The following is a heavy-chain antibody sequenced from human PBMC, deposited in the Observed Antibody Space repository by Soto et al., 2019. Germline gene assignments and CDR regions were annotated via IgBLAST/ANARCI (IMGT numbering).Heavy chain of an antibody. D-gene: IGHD5-18*01. CDR3: ARQGIQMAMDV. J-gene: IGHJ6*02. CDR1: GGSISSGGYY. Sequence: PSETLSLTCTVSGGSISSGGYYWSWIRQHPGKGLEWIGSIYYSRSTYYNPSLKSRVTISVDTSKNQFSLKLSSVTAADTAVYYYARQGIQMAMDVWRQGTTVTVS. V-gene: IGHV4-39*01. CDR2: IYYSRST.